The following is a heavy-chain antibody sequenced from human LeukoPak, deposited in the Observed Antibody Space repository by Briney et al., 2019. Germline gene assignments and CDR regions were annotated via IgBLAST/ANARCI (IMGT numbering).Heavy chain of an antibody. CDR2: IAPNSGGT. CDR1: GYTFTGYH. D-gene: IGHD6-6*01. V-gene: IGHV1-2*02. CDR3: AREYSSSSGRLYDY. J-gene: IGHJ4*02. Sequence: ASVKVSCKASGYTFTGYHMHWVRQAPGQGLEWMGWIAPNSGGTNYAQKFQGRVTMTRDTSISTAYMEVSRLRSDDTAVYYCAREYSSSSGRLYDYWGQGSLVTVSS.